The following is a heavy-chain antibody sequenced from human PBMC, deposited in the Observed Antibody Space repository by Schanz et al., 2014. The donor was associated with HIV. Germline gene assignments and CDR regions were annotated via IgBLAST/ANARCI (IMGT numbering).Heavy chain of an antibody. CDR1: GFTFSSFT. V-gene: IGHV3-33*08. J-gene: IGHJ3*02. CDR2: TWYDGTTK. D-gene: IGHD3-10*01. Sequence: VQLMESGGGQVKPGGSLRLTCSASGFTFSSFTFHWVRQAPGKGLEWVAVTWYDGTTKYYADSVKGRFTISRDNSKNTLYLQMNSLRAEDTAVYYCARENPLYYYLHGGPFDIWGQGTMVTVSS. CDR3: ARENPLYYYLHGGPFDI.